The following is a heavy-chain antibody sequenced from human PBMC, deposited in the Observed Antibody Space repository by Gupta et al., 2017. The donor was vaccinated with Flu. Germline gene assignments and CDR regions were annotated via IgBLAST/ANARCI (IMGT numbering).Heavy chain of an antibody. CDR2: INWSSDDI. Sequence: EVQLVESGGGLVQSGRSLRLSCAATGFTFGDYAMHWVRQAPGKGLEWVAGINWSSDDIGYADFVRGRFTISRDNTENFLYLQMNSLRPDDTAVYYCAKDKYPAREVTKAYFDSWGQGTLGTVSS. CDR3: AKDKYPAREVTKAYFDS. J-gene: IGHJ4*02. CDR1: GFTFGDYA. V-gene: IGHV3-9*01. D-gene: IGHD2-21*02.